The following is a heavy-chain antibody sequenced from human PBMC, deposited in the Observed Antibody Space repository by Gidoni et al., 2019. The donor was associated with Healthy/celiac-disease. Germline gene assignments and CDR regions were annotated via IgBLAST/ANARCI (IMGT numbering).Heavy chain of an antibody. V-gene: IGHV4-61*02. CDR1: GGHIRSGSYD. CDR2: SYTSGST. D-gene: IGHD1-26*01. J-gene: IGHJ4*02. Sequence: QVQLQESGPGLVKPSKTLSLTGTVSGGHIRSGSYDWSWISKPAGKGREWIERSYTSGSTNYNPSLKSRVTISVDTSKNQFSLKLSSVTAADTAVYYCARSYRRGQVDYWGQGTLVTVSS. CDR3: ARSYRRGQVDY.